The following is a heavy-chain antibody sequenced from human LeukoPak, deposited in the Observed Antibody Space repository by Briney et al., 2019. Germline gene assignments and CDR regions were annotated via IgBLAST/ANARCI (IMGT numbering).Heavy chain of an antibody. V-gene: IGHV3-30*02. CDR1: GFTFSSYG. CDR2: IRYDGSNK. D-gene: IGHD6-19*01. J-gene: IGHJ4*02. Sequence: GGSLRLSCAASGFTFSSYGMHWVRQAPGKGLEWVAFIRYDGSNKYYADSVKGRFTISRDNSKNTLYLQINSLRAEDTAVYYCAKDMGSSGWYEGGLFDYWGQGTLVTVPS. CDR3: AKDMGSSGWYEGGLFDY.